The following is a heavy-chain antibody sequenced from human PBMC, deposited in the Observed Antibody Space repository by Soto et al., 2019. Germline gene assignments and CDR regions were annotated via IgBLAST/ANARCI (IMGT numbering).Heavy chain of an antibody. Sequence: GGSLRLSCAASGFTFTSYSMNWVRQAPGKGLEWVSYIRGTTHYADSVKGRFTISRDNARSSLYLQMNSLRADYTAVYYCARDDSFAFDIRGQRSTVTVSS. V-gene: IGHV3-48*01. D-gene: IGHD2-21*01. CDR3: ARDDSFAFDI. J-gene: IGHJ3*02. CDR1: GFTFTSYS. CDR2: IRGTT.